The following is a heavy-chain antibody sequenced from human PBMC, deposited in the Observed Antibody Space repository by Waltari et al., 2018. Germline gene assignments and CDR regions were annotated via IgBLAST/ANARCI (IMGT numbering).Heavy chain of an antibody. V-gene: IGHV3-9*01. CDR3: VRDAFGNTIGGVFDY. D-gene: IGHD3-3*01. Sequence: EVQLVESGGGLVQPGKSLRLSCVASGFMFEDSAMHWVRQVPGKGLEWVSRISWNSNNIVNADSVKGRFTISRYNAENSLYLLMNNLRAEDTALYYCVRDAFGNTIGGVFDYWGQGTLLTVSS. CDR1: GFMFEDSA. CDR2: ISWNSNNI. J-gene: IGHJ4*02.